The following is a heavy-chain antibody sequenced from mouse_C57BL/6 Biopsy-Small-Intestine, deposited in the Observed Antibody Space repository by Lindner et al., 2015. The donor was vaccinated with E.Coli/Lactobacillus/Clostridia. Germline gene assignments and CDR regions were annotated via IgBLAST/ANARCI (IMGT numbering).Heavy chain of an antibody. Sequence: VQLQESGPELVKPGASVKISCKASGYAFSSSWMNWVKQRPGKGLEWIGRIYPGDGDTNYNGKFKGKATLTADKSSSTAYMQLSSLTSEDSAVYFCAREKYDVFDYWGQGTTLTVSS. CDR3: AREKYDVFDY. D-gene: IGHD2-14*01. V-gene: IGHV1-82*01. CDR2: IYPGDGDT. CDR1: GYAFSSSW. J-gene: IGHJ2*01.